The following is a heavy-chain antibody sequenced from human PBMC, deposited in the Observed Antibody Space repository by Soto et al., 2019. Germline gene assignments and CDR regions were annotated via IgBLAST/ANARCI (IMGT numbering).Heavy chain of an antibody. V-gene: IGHV3-11*01. J-gene: IGHJ4*02. CDR1: GFTFSDYY. CDR2: IGGTGNII. Sequence: GGSLRLSCAASGFTFSDYYMTWIRQAPGKGLEWISYIGGTGNIINYADSVKGRFTTSRDNAKNSLYLQMNSLRDEDTAVYYCTRDPRLADFLGQGTLVTVSS. CDR3: TRDPRLADF.